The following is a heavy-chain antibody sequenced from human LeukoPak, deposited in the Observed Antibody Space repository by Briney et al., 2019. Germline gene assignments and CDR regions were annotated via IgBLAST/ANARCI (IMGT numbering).Heavy chain of an antibody. CDR3: ARLWAQWAGQLVKYYFDQ. CDR1: RGSISGYY. J-gene: IGHJ4*02. V-gene: IGHV4-4*07. CDR2: IYNTENI. Sequence: SETLSLTCTVSRGSISGYYWSWIRQPAGKELELIGRIYNTENINDNPSLKSRVTMSLDTSRNQFSLKLTSVTAADTAVYYCARLWAQWAGQLVKYYFDQWGQGTLVTVSS. D-gene: IGHD1-26*01.